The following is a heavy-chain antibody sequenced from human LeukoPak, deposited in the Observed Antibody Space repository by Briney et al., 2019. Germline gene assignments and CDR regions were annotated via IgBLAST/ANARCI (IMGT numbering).Heavy chain of an antibody. CDR1: GFTFDDYA. Sequence: GGSLRLACAASGFTFDDYAMHWVRQAPGKGLEWVSYISSSGSTIYYADSVKGRFTISRDNAKNSLYLQMNSLRAEDTAVYYCASPLAAAGQELDYWGQGTLVTVSS. J-gene: IGHJ4*02. CDR3: ASPLAAAGQELDY. CDR2: ISSSGSTI. V-gene: IGHV3-48*03. D-gene: IGHD6-13*01.